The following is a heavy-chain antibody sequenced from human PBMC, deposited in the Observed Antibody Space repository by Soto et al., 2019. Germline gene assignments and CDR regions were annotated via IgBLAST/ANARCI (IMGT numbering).Heavy chain of an antibody. CDR3: AKDQVAARRFYYYGMDV. J-gene: IGHJ6*02. CDR2: LTGTGFTI. Sequence: EVQLLESGGGLVQPRGSLRLSCAASGFNFANYAMTWVRQAPGKGLEWVSSLTGTGFTIHYADSVKGRFTISRDNSKNMVFLQLDSLRAEDTAVYFCAKDQVAARRFYYYGMDVWVQGTTVTVSS. D-gene: IGHD6-6*01. CDR1: GFNFANYA. V-gene: IGHV3-23*01.